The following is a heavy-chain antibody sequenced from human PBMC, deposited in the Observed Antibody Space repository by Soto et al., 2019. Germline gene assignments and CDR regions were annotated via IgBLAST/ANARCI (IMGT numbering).Heavy chain of an antibody. J-gene: IGHJ4*02. Sequence: SETLPRTGAVAGGSIGSSRYYWGWISKPPGKGLEWIWSIYYSGSTNYNPSLKTRVTISVDMSKNQFSLKLSSVTAADTAVYDCARVHPSYRDGYNFLASWVQGTLVTVSS. CDR3: ARVHPSYRDGYNFLAS. V-gene: IGHV4-39*07. D-gene: IGHD5-12*01. CDR1: GGSIGSSRYY. CDR2: IYYSGST.